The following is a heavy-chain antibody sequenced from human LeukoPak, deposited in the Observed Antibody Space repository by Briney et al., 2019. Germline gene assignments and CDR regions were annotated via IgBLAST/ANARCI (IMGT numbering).Heavy chain of an antibody. J-gene: IGHJ3*02. D-gene: IGHD3-10*01. Sequence: GGSLRLSCAASGFTFSNYDMHWVRQAPGKGLEWVEVISYDVSNKYYADSVNGQFTISRENSKHTLYLQMNRLSPQDTAVYYCARGGSYYASGSYFAFDIWGQGTMVTVSS. CDR2: ISYDVSNK. CDR3: ARGGSYYASGSYFAFDI. CDR1: GFTFSNYD. V-gene: IGHV3-30*03.